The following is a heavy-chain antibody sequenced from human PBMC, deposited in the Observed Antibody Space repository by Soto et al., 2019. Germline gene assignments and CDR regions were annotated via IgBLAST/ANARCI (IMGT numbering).Heavy chain of an antibody. V-gene: IGHV3-33*01. D-gene: IGHD5-12*01. CDR1: GFTFSSYG. J-gene: IGHJ4*02. CDR3: ARDNRGGYSYFGY. Sequence: PGGSLRLSCAASGFTFSSYGMHWVRQAPGKGLEWVAVIWYDGSNKYYADSVKGRFTIPRDNSKNTLYLQMNSLRAEDTAVYYCARDNRGGYSYFGYWGQGTLVTVSS. CDR2: IWYDGSNK.